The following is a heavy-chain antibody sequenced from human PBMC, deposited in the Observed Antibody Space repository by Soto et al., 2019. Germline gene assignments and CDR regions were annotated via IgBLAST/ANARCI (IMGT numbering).Heavy chain of an antibody. J-gene: IGHJ6*02. V-gene: IGHV3-23*01. Sequence: PGGSLRLSCAASGFTFSSYAMSWVRQAPGKGLEWVSAISGSGGSTYYADSVKGRFTISRDNSKNTLYLQMNSLRAEDTAVYYCAKAPRAGSYYYYGMDVWGQGTTVTVSS. CDR3: AKAPRAGSYYYYGMDV. CDR1: GFTFSSYA. CDR2: ISGSGGST. D-gene: IGHD1-26*01.